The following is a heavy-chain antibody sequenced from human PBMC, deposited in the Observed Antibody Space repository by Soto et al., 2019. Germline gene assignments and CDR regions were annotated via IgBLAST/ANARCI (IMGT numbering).Heavy chain of an antibody. J-gene: IGHJ6*02. CDR1: GYTFTGYY. CDR2: INPNSGGT. D-gene: IGHD6-13*01. CDR3: AREWGIPAAGTLSYYYDGMDV. Sequence: ASVKVSCKASGYTFTGYYMHWVRQAPGQGLEWMGWINPNSGGTNYAQKFQGRVTMTRDTSISTAYMELSRLRSDDTAVYYCAREWGIPAAGTLSYYYDGMDVWGQGTTVTVSS. V-gene: IGHV1-2*02.